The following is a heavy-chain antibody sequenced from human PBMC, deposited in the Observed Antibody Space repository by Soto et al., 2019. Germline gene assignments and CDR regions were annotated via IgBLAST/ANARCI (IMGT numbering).Heavy chain of an antibody. V-gene: IGHV4-31*03. Sequence: QVQLQESGPGLVKPSQTLSLTCTVSGDSINSGGYYWSWVRQHPGKGLEWIGYIYSSGTTYYNPSLKCRVTIPVDTSKNQFSLKLSSVTAADTAVYYCASQATGWYPDYWGQGTLVTVSS. D-gene: IGHD6-19*01. CDR3: ASQATGWYPDY. J-gene: IGHJ4*02. CDR1: GDSINSGGYY. CDR2: IYSSGTT.